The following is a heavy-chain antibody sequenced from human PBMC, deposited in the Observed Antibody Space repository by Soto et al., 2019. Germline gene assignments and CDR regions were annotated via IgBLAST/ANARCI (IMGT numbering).Heavy chain of an antibody. D-gene: IGHD2-21*02. CDR2: IHHTGGT. Sequence: PSETLSLTCAVSGYSITSGYYWGWIRQPPGKGLEWMGTIHHTGGTYYNPSLKSRVTISVDTSKNQFSLKLSSVTAADTAVYYCARKVVTPFFHWFDPWGQGTLVTVSS. CDR1: GYSITSGYY. V-gene: IGHV4-38-2*01. CDR3: ARKVVTPFFHWFDP. J-gene: IGHJ5*02.